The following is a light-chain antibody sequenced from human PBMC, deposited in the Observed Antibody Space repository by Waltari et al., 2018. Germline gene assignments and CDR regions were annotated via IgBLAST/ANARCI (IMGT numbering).Light chain of an antibody. CDR2: KIF. V-gene: IGKV2-30*01. CDR3: MQAGRWPYT. Sequence: DVVMTQSPLSLPVTLGQPASISCRPSQSLVSSDGNIYLNWFQLRPGQSPRRLIYKIFHRDFGVPDRFSGSGSGTDFTLKISRVEAEDVAIYFCMQAGRWPYTFGQGTKLEIK. CDR1: QSLVSSDGNIY. J-gene: IGKJ2*01.